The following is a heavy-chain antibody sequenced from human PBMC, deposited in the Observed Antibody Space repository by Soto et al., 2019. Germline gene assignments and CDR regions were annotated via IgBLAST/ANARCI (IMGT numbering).Heavy chain of an antibody. V-gene: IGHV4-39*01. D-gene: IGHD6-6*01. CDR2: IYYSGST. Sequence: SETLSLTCTVSGGSIISSSYYWGWIRQPPGKGLEWIGSIYYSGSTYYNPSLKSRVTISVDTSKNQFSLKLSSVTAADTAVYYCARLRRYSSSSRGYFDYWGQGTLVTVSS. J-gene: IGHJ4*02. CDR1: GGSIISSSYY. CDR3: ARLRRYSSSSRGYFDY.